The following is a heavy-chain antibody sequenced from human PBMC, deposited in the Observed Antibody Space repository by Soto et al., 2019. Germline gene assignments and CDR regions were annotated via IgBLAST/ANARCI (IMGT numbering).Heavy chain of an antibody. Sequence: EVQLLESGGGLVQPGGSLRLSCAASGFTFSSYAMGWVRQTPGKGLEWVSAISGTGDRTFYADSVKGRFTISRDNSKKVLPLQMSCLRAEDTAVYYCAKALWFGVVLSGGYFDYWGQGTLVTVSS. J-gene: IGHJ4*02. CDR2: ISGTGDRT. V-gene: IGHV3-23*01. CDR1: GFTFSSYA. D-gene: IGHD3-10*01. CDR3: AKALWFGVVLSGGYFDY.